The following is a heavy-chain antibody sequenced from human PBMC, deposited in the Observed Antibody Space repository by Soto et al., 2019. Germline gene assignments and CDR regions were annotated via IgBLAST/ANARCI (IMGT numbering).Heavy chain of an antibody. CDR3: ARGRQPLVNNDAFEI. V-gene: IGHV4-59*01. D-gene: IGHD6-13*01. CDR2: IYYSGST. J-gene: IGHJ3*02. CDR1: GGSISSYY. Sequence: SETLSLTCTVSGGSISSYYWSWIRQPPGKGLEWIGYIYYSGSTNYNPSLKSRVTISVDTSKNQFSLKLSSVTAADTAVYYCARGRQPLVNNDAFEIWGEGTMVTVSS.